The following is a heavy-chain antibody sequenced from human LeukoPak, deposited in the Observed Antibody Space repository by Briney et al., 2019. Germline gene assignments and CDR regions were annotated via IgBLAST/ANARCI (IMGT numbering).Heavy chain of an antibody. CDR3: ARAYCSGGSCYDY. CDR1: GGSISSGGYY. CDR2: IYHSGST. V-gene: IGHV4-30-2*01. Sequence: TSQTPSLTCTVSGGSISSGGYYWSWIRQPPGKGLEWIGYIYHSGSTYYNPSLKSRVTISVDRSKNQFSLKLSSVTAADTAVYYCARAYCSGGSCYDYWGQGTLVTVSS. D-gene: IGHD2-15*01. J-gene: IGHJ4*02.